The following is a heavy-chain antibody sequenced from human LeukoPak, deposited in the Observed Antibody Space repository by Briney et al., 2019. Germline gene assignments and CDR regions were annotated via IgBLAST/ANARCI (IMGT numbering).Heavy chain of an antibody. J-gene: IGHJ4*02. V-gene: IGHV4-4*07. D-gene: IGHD3-10*01. CDR2: IYTSGTT. CDR1: GDSISSYY. Sequence: SETLSLTCSVSGDSISSYYWNWIRQPAGKGLEWIGLIYTSGTTNYNPSLKSRVTMSLDTPKSQFSLKLTSATAADTAVYYCATGGREYGSGSYYKGGYDYFFDHWGQGILVTVSS. CDR3: ATGGREYGSGSYYKGGYDYFFDH.